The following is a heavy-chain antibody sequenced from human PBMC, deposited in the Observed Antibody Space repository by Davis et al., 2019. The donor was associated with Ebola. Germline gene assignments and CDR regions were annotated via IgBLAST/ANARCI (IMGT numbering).Heavy chain of an antibody. J-gene: IGHJ6*04. Sequence: GESLKISCAASGFTFSSYAMSWVRQVPGKGLEWVSAIDGGGDATYYADSVKGRFTISRDNSKKTLYLQMNSLRAEDTAVYYCAKSGLSFGVVKYHYGMDVWGKGTTVTVSS. CDR2: IDGGGDAT. CDR1: GFTFSSYA. V-gene: IGHV3-23*01. CDR3: AKSGLSFGVVKYHYGMDV. D-gene: IGHD3-3*01.